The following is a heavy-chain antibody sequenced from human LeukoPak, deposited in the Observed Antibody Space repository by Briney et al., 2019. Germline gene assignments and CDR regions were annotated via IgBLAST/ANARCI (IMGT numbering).Heavy chain of an antibody. Sequence: GGSLTLSCAASGFIFSSYAMSWVRQAPGKGLEWVSDICGSICGRIGSTDDADSVKGRFTISRDNFKNTLYLQMNSLRAEDTAVYYCAKDFQTYYYDSSVGGFDYWGQGTLVTVSS. CDR1: GFIFSSYA. CDR2: ICGSICGRIGST. D-gene: IGHD3-22*01. J-gene: IGHJ4*02. CDR3: AKDFQTYYYDSSVGGFDY. V-gene: IGHV3-23*01.